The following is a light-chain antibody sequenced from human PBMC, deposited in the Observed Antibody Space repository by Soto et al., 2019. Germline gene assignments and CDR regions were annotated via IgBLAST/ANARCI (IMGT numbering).Light chain of an antibody. J-gene: IGLJ1*01. CDR2: EVS. CDR3: SSYTSSSTRV. CDR1: HSVVGAYDF. V-gene: IGLV2-14*03. Sequence: SVLTQPASVSGSPGQSITLSCTGNHSVVGAYDFVSWYQQHPDKAPKLMIYEVSNRPSGVSNRFSGSKSVNTATLTISGLQAEDEADYYCSSYTSSSTRVFGTGNKVTVL.